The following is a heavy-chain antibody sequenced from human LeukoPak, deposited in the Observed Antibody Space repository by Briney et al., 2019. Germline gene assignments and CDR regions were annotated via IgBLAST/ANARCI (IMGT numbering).Heavy chain of an antibody. V-gene: IGHV3-7*03. J-gene: IGHJ1*01. CDR2: IKQDGVQK. CDR3: ARACNKSGCPHYFES. Sequence: GGSLRLSCAASGFSFGDYWMSWVRQPPGKGLEWVANIKQDGVQKHHADSVKGRFTISRDNAKNSLDLQMNSLRAEDTAVYYCARACNKSGCPHYFESWGQGTLVTVSS. D-gene: IGHD3-9*01. CDR1: GFSFGDYW.